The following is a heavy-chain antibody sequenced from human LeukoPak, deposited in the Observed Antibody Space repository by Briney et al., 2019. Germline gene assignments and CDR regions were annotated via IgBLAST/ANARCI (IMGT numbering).Heavy chain of an antibody. D-gene: IGHD3-10*01. V-gene: IGHV3-23*01. CDR2: ISGSGGST. CDR1: GFTFSSYG. J-gene: IGHJ4*02. Sequence: HAGGSLRLSCAVSGFTFSSYGMSWVRQAPGKGLEWVSAISGSGGSTYYADSVKGRFTISRDNSKNTLYLQMNSLRAEDTAVYYCAKDRSAGSYDYWGQGTLVTVSS. CDR3: AKDRSAGSYDY.